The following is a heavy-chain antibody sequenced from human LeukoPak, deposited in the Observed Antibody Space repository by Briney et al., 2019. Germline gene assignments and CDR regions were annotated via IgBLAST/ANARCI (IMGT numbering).Heavy chain of an antibody. CDR1: GFTFSSYW. CDR2: IKQDGSEK. D-gene: IGHD6-13*01. V-gene: IGHV3-7*01. Sequence: GGSLRLSCAASGFTFSSYWMSWVRQAPGKGLEWVANIKQDGSEKYYVDSVKGRFTISRDNAKNSLYLQMNSLRAEDTAVYYCARRGLIAEAVYYYYMDVWGKGTPVTVSS. CDR3: ARRGLIAEAVYYYYMDV. J-gene: IGHJ6*03.